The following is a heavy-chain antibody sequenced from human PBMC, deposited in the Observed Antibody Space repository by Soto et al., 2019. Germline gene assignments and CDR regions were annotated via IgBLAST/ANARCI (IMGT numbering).Heavy chain of an antibody. CDR3: SRGQIDYFDTRRAGYGFDV. V-gene: IGHV4-30-4*01. Sequence: TLARSCSVSGVSISSADFYWSWIRQPPGKALEWLGDMSYSGSTYYNPSLQSRITMSLDTYKNHFSLTLTSVTAADTAVDLCSRGQIDYFDTRRAGYGFDVGGQGTAVT. J-gene: IGHJ6*02. CDR1: GVSISSADFY. D-gene: IGHD3-22*01. CDR2: MSYSGST.